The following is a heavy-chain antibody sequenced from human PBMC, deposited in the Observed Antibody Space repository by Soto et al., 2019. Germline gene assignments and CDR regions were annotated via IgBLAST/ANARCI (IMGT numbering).Heavy chain of an antibody. CDR1: GDSIRSHY. Sequence: ASETLSLTCIVSGDSIRSHYWSWIRQSPGKGLEWIGYILNSGSTNDNPSLKSRVTMSIDTSKNQFSLNVRSVTAADTAVYFCARTFSLGDWYLFAYWGQGALVTVYS. D-gene: IGHD3-9*01. CDR2: ILNSGST. J-gene: IGHJ4*02. CDR3: ARTFSLGDWYLFAY. V-gene: IGHV4-59*11.